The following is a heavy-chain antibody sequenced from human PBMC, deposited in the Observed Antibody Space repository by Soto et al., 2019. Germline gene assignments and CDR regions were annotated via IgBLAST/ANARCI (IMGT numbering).Heavy chain of an antibody. J-gene: IGHJ4*02. CDR1: GASISSGQYH. CDR2: IYYSGNT. Sequence: ETLSLTCSVSGASISSGQYHLAWIRQPPGKGLEWIASIYYSGNTYYNPSLRSRVTISVDTSKNQFSLRLNSVTASDSAVYYCARHPRQGRLDYFDYWGQGTLVTVSS. V-gene: IGHV4-39*01. CDR3: ARHPRQGRLDYFDY.